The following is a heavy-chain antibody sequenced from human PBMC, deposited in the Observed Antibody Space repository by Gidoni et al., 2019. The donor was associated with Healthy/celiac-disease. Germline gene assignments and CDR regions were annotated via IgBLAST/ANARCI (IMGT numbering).Heavy chain of an antibody. V-gene: IGHV4-59*08. D-gene: IGHD4-4*01. CDR3: ARGYSNYVGYYYGMDV. CDR1: GGSISSYY. Sequence: QVQLQESCPGLVKPSETLSLTCTVSGGSISSYYCSWIRQPPGKGLEWIWYIYYIGSTNYNPSLKSRVTIEVETSKNQFSLKMSSVTAADTAVYYCARGYSNYVGYYYGMDVWGQGTTVTVSS. J-gene: IGHJ6*02. CDR2: IYYIGST.